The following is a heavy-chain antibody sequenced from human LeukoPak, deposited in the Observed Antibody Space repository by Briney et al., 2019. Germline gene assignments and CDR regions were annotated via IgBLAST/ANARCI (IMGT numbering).Heavy chain of an antibody. J-gene: IGHJ6*02. CDR1: GFTFSSYW. D-gene: IGHD3-3*01. V-gene: IGHV3-7*01. Sequence: GGSLRLSCAASGFTFSSYWMSWVRQAPGKGLEWAANIKQDGSEKYYVDSVKGRFTISRDNAKNSLYLQMNSLRAEDTAVYYCARDQGYDFWSGYKYYYYGMDVWGQGTTVTVSS. CDR3: ARDQGYDFWSGYKYYYYGMDV. CDR2: IKQDGSEK.